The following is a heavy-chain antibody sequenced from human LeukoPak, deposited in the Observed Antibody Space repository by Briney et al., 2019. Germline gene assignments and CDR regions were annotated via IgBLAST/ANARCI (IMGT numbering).Heavy chain of an antibody. CDR2: IDPNTGDT. V-gene: IGHV1-2*06. D-gene: IGHD2-8*02. Sequence: ASVKVSCKASGQSLTGYFIHWVRQAPGQGLEWVGRIDPNTGDTIYAQNFQGRVTVTRDTSIDTAYMELSSLRSDDTSVYCCARDPRYCTGATCSIDFWGQGTLVTVSS. CDR1: GQSLTGYF. J-gene: IGHJ4*02. CDR3: ARDPRYCTGATCSIDF.